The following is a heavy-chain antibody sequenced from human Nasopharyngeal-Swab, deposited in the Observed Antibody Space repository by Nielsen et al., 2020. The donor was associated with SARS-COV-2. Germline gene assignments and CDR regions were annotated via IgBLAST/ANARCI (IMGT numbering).Heavy chain of an antibody. D-gene: IGHD7-27*01. CDR2: IYHSGST. J-gene: IGHJ4*02. CDR3: ASGPRETGDIQSYYLDY. CDR1: GGSISSSNW. Sequence: SETLSLTCAVSGGSISSSNWWSWVRQPPGKGLEWIGEIYHSGSTNYNPSLKSRVTISVDKSKNQFSLKLSSVTAADTAVYYCASGPRETGDIQSYYLDYWGQGTLVTVSS. V-gene: IGHV4-4*02.